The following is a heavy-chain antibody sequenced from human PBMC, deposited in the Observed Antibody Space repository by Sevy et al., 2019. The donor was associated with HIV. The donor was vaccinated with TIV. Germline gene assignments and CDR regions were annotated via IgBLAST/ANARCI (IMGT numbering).Heavy chain of an antibody. CDR2: ISSCSSYI. CDR3: ARDSQGWELRSAFDI. J-gene: IGHJ3*02. CDR1: GFTFSSYS. D-gene: IGHD1-26*01. Sequence: GGSLRLSCAASGFTFSSYSMNWVRQAPGKGLEWVSSISSCSSYIYYADSVKGRFTISRDNAKNSLYLQMNSLRAEDTAVYYCARDSQGWELRSAFDIWGQGTMVTVSS. V-gene: IGHV3-21*01.